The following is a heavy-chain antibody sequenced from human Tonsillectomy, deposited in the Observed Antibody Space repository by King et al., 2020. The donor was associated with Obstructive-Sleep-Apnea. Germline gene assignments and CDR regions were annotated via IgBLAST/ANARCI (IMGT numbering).Heavy chain of an antibody. CDR3: ARGCSSTSCVDY. J-gene: IGHJ4*02. D-gene: IGHD2-2*01. CDR1: GGSISSGGYY. CDR2: TYYSGCT. V-gene: IGHV4-31*03. Sequence: VQLQESGPGLVKPSQTLSLTCTVSGGSISSGGYYWSGIRQHPGKGLEGIGYTYYSGCTYYNPSLKSRVTISVDTSKNQFSLKLSTVTAADPAVYYCARGCSSTSCVDYWGQGTLVTVSS.